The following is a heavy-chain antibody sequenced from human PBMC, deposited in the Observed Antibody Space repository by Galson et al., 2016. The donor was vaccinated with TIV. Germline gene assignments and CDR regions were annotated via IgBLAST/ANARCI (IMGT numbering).Heavy chain of an antibody. D-gene: IGHD4-17*01. CDR1: GFTFSRFG. CDR2: ISFDGSNT. J-gene: IGHJ4*02. CDR3: AKDPRDYDDYPYYFDS. V-gene: IGHV3-30*18. Sequence: SLRLSCAASGFTFSRFGMHWVRQAPGKGLEWVAHISFDGSNTNYADSVKGRFTNSRDNSKNTLYLQMESLRGEDTAIYFCAKDPRDYDDYPYYFDSWGQGTLVAVS.